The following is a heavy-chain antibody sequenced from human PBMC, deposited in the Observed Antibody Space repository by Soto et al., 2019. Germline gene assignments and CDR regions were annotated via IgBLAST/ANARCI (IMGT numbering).Heavy chain of an antibody. V-gene: IGHV4-34*01. CDR3: ARPIAVAGTGSLDYFDY. CDR1: GGSFSGYY. J-gene: IGHJ4*02. Sequence: SETLSLTCAVYGGSFSGYYWSWIRQPPGKGLEWIGEINHSGSTNYNPSLKSRVTISVDTSKNQFSLKLSSVTAADTAVYYCARPIAVAGTGSLDYFDYWGQGTLVTVSS. CDR2: INHSGST. D-gene: IGHD6-19*01.